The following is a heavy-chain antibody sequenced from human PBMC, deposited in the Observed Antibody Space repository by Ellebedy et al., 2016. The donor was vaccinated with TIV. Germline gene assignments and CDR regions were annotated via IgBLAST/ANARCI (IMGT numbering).Heavy chain of an antibody. Sequence: GGSLRLSXAASGFTFSSYSMNWVRQAPGKGLEWVSSISSSSSYIYYADSVKGRFTISRDNAKNSLYLQMNSLRAEDTAVYYCARGVGGEFDMPLEEFDYWGQGTLVTVSS. CDR2: ISSSSSYI. D-gene: IGHD3-16*01. CDR3: ARGVGGEFDMPLEEFDY. J-gene: IGHJ4*02. CDR1: GFTFSSYS. V-gene: IGHV3-21*04.